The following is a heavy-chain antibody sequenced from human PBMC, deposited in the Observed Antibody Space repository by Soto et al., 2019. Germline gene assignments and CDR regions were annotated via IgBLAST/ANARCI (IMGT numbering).Heavy chain of an antibody. CDR1: GGSISSYY. CDR2: IYYNGST. J-gene: IGHJ4*02. D-gene: IGHD2-2*01. V-gene: IGHV4-59*01. CDR3: ARGVGYGSSNSCGRLINDY. Sequence: AETLSLTCTVSGGSISSYYLSWIRQPPGKGLEWVWGIYYNGSTIYNPSPKSRVTISVREYENQFPLMQSTVPAADKAVYYCARGVGYGSSNSCGRLINDYWGQGTLVTVSS.